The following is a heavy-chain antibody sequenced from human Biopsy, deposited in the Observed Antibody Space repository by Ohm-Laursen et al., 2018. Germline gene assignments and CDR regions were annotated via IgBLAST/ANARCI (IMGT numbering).Heavy chain of an antibody. D-gene: IGHD3-9*01. CDR1: GGTFSNYD. CDR3: ATKLTGYFHH. J-gene: IGHJ1*01. Sequence: GPSVKASCKAPGGTFSNYDVNWVRQAPGQGLGWLGGNILILGTGNYAQKFQDRVTAAADTSTSTATMELRSLRSDDTAVYYCATKLTGYFHHWGQGTLVIVSS. V-gene: IGHV1-69*06. CDR2: NILILGTG.